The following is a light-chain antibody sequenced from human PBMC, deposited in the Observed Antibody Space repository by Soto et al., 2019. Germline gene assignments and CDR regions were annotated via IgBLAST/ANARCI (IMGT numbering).Light chain of an antibody. CDR3: QQYGRT. Sequence: EIVLTQSPGTLTLSAGERATLSCRASQSVSSNLAWYQQKPGQAPRLLIYGASSRDTGIPDRFSGSGSGTDFTLTISRLEPEDFAVYYCQQYGRTFGQGTKVDIK. J-gene: IGKJ1*01. V-gene: IGKV3-20*01. CDR1: QSVSSN. CDR2: GAS.